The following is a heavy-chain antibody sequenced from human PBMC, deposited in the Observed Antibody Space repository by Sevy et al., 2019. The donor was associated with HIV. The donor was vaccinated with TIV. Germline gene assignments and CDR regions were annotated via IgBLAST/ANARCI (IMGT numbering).Heavy chain of an antibody. CDR1: GASISSSGYY. D-gene: IGHD6-19*01. CDR3: VGPTLTYSSGWSYYDS. J-gene: IGHJ4*02. V-gene: IGHV4-39*01. Sequence: SETLSLTCTVSGASISSSGYYWGWIRQPPGKGLEWIASINYGGSIFYNPYLKSRVSISSDTSKNQFSLKLNSVTSADTAIYYCVGPTLTYSSGWSYYDSWGEGTVVTVSS. CDR2: INYGGSI.